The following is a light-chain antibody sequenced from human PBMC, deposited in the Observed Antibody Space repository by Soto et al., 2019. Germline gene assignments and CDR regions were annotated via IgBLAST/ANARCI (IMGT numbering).Light chain of an antibody. J-gene: IGKJ2*01. CDR2: DVS. CDR3: QQSSNWPPYT. V-gene: IGKV3-11*01. CDR1: QSVSSY. Sequence: EIVLTQSPATLSLSPGERATLSCRASQSVSSYLAWYQQKPGQAPRLLIYDVSNRATGIPARFSGSGSGTDLTLTISSREPEDFAVYYCQQSSNWPPYTFGQGTKLEIK.